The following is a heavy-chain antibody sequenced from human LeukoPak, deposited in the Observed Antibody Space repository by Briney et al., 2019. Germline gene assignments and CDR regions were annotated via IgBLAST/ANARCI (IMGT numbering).Heavy chain of an antibody. V-gene: IGHV3-23*01. CDR1: GFTFSSYA. J-gene: IGHJ3*01. D-gene: IGHD2-15*01. CDR2: ISGSGGST. CDR3: ARYCNGDTCDGALDL. Sequence: GGSLRLSCAASGFTFSSYAMSWVRQAPGKGLEWVSAISGSGGSTYYADSVKGRFTISRDNVKNMVYLQMSSLTVEDTAVYYCARYCNGDTCDGALDLWGQGTLVTVSS.